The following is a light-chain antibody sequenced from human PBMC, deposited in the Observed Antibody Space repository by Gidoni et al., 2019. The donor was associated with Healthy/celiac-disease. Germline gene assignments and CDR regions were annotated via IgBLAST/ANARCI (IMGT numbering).Light chain of an antibody. Sequence: IQLTQSPSSLSSSVGDRVTITCRASQSISSYLNWYQQKPGKAPKLLIYAASSVQSGVPSRFSGSGSGTDFTLTISSLQPEDFAIYYCQQSYSTPKTFGQGTKVEIK. CDR2: AAS. CDR1: QSISSY. V-gene: IGKV1-39*01. CDR3: QQSYSTPKT. J-gene: IGKJ1*01.